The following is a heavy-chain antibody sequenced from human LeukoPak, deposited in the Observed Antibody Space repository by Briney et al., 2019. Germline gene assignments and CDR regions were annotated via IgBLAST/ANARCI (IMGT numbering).Heavy chain of an antibody. CDR3: ASPSYYYDSSGSFSGGFPFDY. V-gene: IGHV1-69*13. Sequence: ASVKVSCKASGGTFSSYAISWVRQAPGQGVEWMGGIIPIFGTANDAQKFQGRVTITAGESTRTACMELSSLRSEDTTVYYCASPSYYYDSSGSFSGGFPFDYWGQGTLVTVSS. J-gene: IGHJ4*02. CDR1: GGTFSSYA. D-gene: IGHD3-22*01. CDR2: IIPIFGTA.